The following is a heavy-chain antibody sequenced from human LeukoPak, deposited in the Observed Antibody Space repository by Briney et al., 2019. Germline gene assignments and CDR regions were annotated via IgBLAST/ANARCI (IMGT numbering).Heavy chain of an antibody. Sequence: GASLQISCKGSGYSFTSYWISWVRQMPGKGLEWMGRIDPSDSYTNYSPSFQGHVTISADKSISTAYLQWSSLKASDTAMYYCARHISSSSEFDPWGQGTLVTVSS. D-gene: IGHD6-13*01. CDR3: ARHISSSSEFDP. CDR1: GYSFTSYW. CDR2: IDPSDSYT. V-gene: IGHV5-10-1*01. J-gene: IGHJ5*02.